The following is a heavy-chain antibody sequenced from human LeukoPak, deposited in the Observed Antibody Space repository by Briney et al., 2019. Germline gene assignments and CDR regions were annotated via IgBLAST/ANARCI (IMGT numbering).Heavy chain of an antibody. V-gene: IGHV3-48*01. CDR1: GFTFSSYS. D-gene: IGHD3-16*01. Sequence: PGGSLRLSCAASGFTFSSYSMNWVRQAPGKGLEWVSYISSSSSTIYYADSVKGRFTISRDNAKNSLYLQMNSLRAEDTAVYYCAREGALKPDAFDIWGQGTMVTVSS. J-gene: IGHJ3*02. CDR2: ISSSSSTI. CDR3: AREGALKPDAFDI.